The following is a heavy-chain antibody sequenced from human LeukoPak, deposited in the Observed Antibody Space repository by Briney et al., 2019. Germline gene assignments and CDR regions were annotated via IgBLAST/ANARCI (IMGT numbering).Heavy chain of an antibody. D-gene: IGHD5/OR15-5a*01. CDR1: GFTFSSYA. CDR2: ISANGGHT. CDR3: VRGDLRLPRSTPDC. V-gene: IGHV3-23*01. Sequence: GGSLRLSCAASGFTFSSYAMNWVRQAPGKGLEWVSVISANGGHTYYADSVRGRFTISRDNPKNTVYLQMNSLRGEDTAVYYCVRGDLRLPRSTPDCWGQGTLVTVSS. J-gene: IGHJ4*02.